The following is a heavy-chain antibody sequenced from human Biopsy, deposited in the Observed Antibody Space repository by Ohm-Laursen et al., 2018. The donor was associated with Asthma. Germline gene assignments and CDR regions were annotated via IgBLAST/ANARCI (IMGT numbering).Heavy chain of an antibody. Sequence: SLRLSCAASGFTVSTNGMSWVRQPPGKGLEWFSVIYSGGGTYYADSVQGRVTISRDNSKNTLSLQMNSLRAEDTTVYYCARAYGGSFFSGSFDIWGQGTVVTVSS. V-gene: IGHV3-53*01. J-gene: IGHJ3*02. D-gene: IGHD4-23*01. CDR3: ARAYGGSFFSGSFDI. CDR1: GFTVSTNG. CDR2: IYSGGGT.